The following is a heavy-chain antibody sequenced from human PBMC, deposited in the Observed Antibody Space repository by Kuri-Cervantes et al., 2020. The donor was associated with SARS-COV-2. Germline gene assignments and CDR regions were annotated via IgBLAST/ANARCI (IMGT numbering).Heavy chain of an antibody. V-gene: IGHV3-7*03. D-gene: IGHD6-13*01. Sequence: GESLKISCAASGFTFSSYWMSWVRQAPGKGLEWVANIKQDGSEKYYVDSVKGRFTISRDKANKSLYLQMNSLSAEDTAVYYCAKDTGVAAAHDAFDIWGQGTMVTVSS. J-gene: IGHJ3*02. CDR2: IKQDGSEK. CDR3: AKDTGVAAAHDAFDI. CDR1: GFTFSSYW.